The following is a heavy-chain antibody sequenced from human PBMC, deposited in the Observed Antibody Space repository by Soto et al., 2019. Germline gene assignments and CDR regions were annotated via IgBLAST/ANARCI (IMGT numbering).Heavy chain of an antibody. J-gene: IGHJ3*02. D-gene: IGHD6-13*01. V-gene: IGHV4-59*08. Sequence: PSETLSLTCTVSGDSISRYYWSWIRQFPGKGLEWIGYIYYSGSTNYNPSLKSRITISVDTSRNQFSLKLSSVTAADTAVYYCARHPSASGDSFDIWGQGTTVTVSS. CDR1: GDSISRYY. CDR2: IYYSGST. CDR3: ARHPSASGDSFDI.